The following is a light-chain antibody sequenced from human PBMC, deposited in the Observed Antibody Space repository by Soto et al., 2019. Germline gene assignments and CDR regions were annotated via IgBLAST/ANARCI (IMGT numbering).Light chain of an antibody. CDR2: EVS. V-gene: IGLV2-23*02. CDR1: SSGVGSYNL. CDR3: CSYAGSSTYV. J-gene: IGLJ1*01. Sequence: QSALTQPASVSGSPGQSITISCTGTSSGVGSYNLVSWYQQHPGKAPKLMIYEVSERPSGVSNRFSGSKSGNTASLTISGLQAEDEADYYCCSYAGSSTYVCGTGTKLTVL.